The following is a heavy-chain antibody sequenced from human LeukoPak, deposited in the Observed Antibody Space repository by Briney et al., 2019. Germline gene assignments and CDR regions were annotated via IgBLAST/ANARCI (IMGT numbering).Heavy chain of an antibody. CDR2: ISSSSSYI. D-gene: IGHD3-9*01. J-gene: IGHJ4*02. CDR3: ARDWGPYDILTGPFD. CDR1: GFTFSSYS. Sequence: GGSLRLSCAASGFTFSSYSMNWVRQAPGKGLEWVSSISSSSSYIYYADSVKGRFTISRDNAKNSLYLQMNSLRAEDTAVYYCARDWGPYDILTGPFDWGQGTLVTVSS. V-gene: IGHV3-21*01.